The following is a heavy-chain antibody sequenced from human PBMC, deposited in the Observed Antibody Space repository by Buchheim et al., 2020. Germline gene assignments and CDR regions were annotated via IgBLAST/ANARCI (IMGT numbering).Heavy chain of an antibody. CDR2: ITIGGDT. CDR1: GFTFSKHD. J-gene: IGHJ4*02. D-gene: IGHD1-1*01. CDR3: ANLQLPSN. Sequence: EVQLSESGGGLVQPGGSLRLSCVASGFTFSKHDMNWVRQAPGKGPQWVSGITIGGDTYYADSVKGRVTISRDNSKDTLYLQMNSLRAEDTAIYYCANLQLPSNWGQGTL. V-gene: IGHV3-23*01.